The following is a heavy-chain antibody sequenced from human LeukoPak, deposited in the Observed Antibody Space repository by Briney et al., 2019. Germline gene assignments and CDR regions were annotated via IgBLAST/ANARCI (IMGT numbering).Heavy chain of an antibody. V-gene: IGHV3-73*01. CDR3: TGNYYGSGSYADFDY. CDR1: GFTFSGSA. J-gene: IGHJ4*02. CDR2: IRSTANGYAT. D-gene: IGHD3-10*01. Sequence: GGSLRLSCAASGFTFSGSALHGVRQASGKGLEWVGRIRSTANGYATAYAASVKDRFTISRDDSKNTAYLQMDSLKTEDTAVYYCTGNYYGSGSYADFDYWGQGTLVTVSS.